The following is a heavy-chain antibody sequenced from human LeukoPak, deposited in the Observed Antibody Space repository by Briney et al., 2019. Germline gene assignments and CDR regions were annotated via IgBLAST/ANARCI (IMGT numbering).Heavy chain of an antibody. CDR2: NNPRGVST. J-gene: IGHJ4*02. D-gene: IGHD6-13*01. Sequence: ASVKVSCKASGDTFSYQYIHWVRQAPGQGLEWMGINNPRGVSTNYAQKFRDRVTITRDASTSTVYMELSSLKSDDTAVYYCARVTSSGWYSYFDYWGQGTLVIVSS. V-gene: IGHV1-46*01. CDR3: ARVTSSGWYSYFDY. CDR1: GDTFSYQY.